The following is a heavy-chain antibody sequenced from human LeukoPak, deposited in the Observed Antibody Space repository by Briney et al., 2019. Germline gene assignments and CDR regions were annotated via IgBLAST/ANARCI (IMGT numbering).Heavy chain of an antibody. CDR1: GFTFSDYY. CDR3: ARELPFDY. V-gene: IGHV3-74*01. J-gene: IGHJ4*02. Sequence: GGSLRLSCAASGFTFSDYYMSWIRQAPGKGLVWVSRIKSDGSRTDYADSVKGRFTISRDNAKNTLYLQMNSLRAEDTAVYYCARELPFDYWGQGTLVTVSS. CDR2: IKSDGSRT. D-gene: IGHD2-15*01.